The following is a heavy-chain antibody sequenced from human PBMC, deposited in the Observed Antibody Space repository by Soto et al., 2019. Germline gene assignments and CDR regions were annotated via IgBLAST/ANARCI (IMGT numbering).Heavy chain of an antibody. CDR3: AHRPSYCSGGSCYSGFDY. Sequence: QITLKESGPTLVKPTQTLTLTCTFSGFSLSTSGVGVGWIRQPPGKALEWLALIYWDDDKSYSPSLKSRLTITKDTSKNPVVLTMTNMDPVDTATYYCAHRPSYCSGGSCYSGFDYWGQGTLVTVSS. CDR2: IYWDDDK. CDR1: GFSLSTSGVG. J-gene: IGHJ4*02. D-gene: IGHD2-15*01. V-gene: IGHV2-5*02.